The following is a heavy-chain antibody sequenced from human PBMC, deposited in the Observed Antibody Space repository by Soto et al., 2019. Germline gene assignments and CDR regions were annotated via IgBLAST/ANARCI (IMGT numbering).Heavy chain of an antibody. D-gene: IGHD4-4*01. CDR2: VSYDGSKK. J-gene: IGHJ6*03. V-gene: IGHV3-30*03. CDR1: EFTFSSYG. CDR3: ATAVYSKSNYYYMDV. Sequence: GGSLRLSCAASEFTFSSYGMHWVRQAPGKGLEWVAVVSYDGSKKYYADSVKGRFTISRDNSRNTLYLQMNSLRAEDTAVYYCATAVYSKSNYYYMDVWGKGTTVTVSS.